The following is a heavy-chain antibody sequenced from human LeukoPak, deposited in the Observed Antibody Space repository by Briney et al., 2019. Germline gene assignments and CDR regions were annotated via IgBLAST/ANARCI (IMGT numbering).Heavy chain of an antibody. Sequence: GGSLRLSCAASGFTFSSYAMSWVRQAPGKGLEWVSAIGGSGGSTYYADSVKGRFTISRDNSKNTLYLQMNSLRAEDTAVYYCAKKPRYYYYGMDVWGQGTTVTVSS. V-gene: IGHV3-23*01. CDR3: AKKPRYYYYGMDV. CDR1: GFTFSSYA. CDR2: IGGSGGST. J-gene: IGHJ6*02.